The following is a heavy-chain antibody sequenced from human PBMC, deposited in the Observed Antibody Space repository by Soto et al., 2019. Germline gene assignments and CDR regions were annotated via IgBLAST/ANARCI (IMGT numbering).Heavy chain of an antibody. CDR3: ARHTGYSSGWYMGTDWFDP. D-gene: IGHD6-19*01. Sequence: SETLSLTCAVSGGSISSSNWWSWVRQPPGKGLEWIGEIYHSGSTNYNPSLKSRVTISVDKSKNQFSLKLSSVTAADTAVYYCARHTGYSSGWYMGTDWFDPWGQGTLVTVSS. V-gene: IGHV4-4*02. J-gene: IGHJ5*02. CDR1: GGSISSSNW. CDR2: IYHSGST.